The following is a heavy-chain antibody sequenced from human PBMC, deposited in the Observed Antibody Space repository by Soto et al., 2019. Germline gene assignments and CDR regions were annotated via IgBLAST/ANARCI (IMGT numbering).Heavy chain of an antibody. J-gene: IGHJ6*02. CDR2: ISGSGGST. D-gene: IGHD3-10*01. CDR1: GFTFSSYA. CDR3: AKDRISPYYYYYGMDV. V-gene: IGHV3-23*01. Sequence: EVQLLESGGGLVQPGGSLRLSCAASGFTFSSYAMSWVRQAPGKGLEWVSSISGSGGSTYYADSVKGRFTISRDNSKNTLYLRMNSLRAEDTAVYYCAKDRISPYYYYYGMDVWGQGTTVTVSS.